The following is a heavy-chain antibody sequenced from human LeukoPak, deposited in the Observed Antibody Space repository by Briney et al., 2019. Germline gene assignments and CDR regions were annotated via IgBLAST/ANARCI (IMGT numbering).Heavy chain of an antibody. CDR1: GFTFSNYA. CDR2: VSGSGGST. J-gene: IGHJ4*02. V-gene: IGHV3-23*01. D-gene: IGHD6-13*01. CDR3: ATSYSSDWYGTFDS. Sequence: PGGSLRLSWEASGFTFSNYAMSWVRQAPGKGLGWVSSVSGSGGSTYYADSVKGRFTISRDNARNSLSLQMNSLRAEDTAVYYCATSYSSDWYGTFDSWGQGTQVTVSS.